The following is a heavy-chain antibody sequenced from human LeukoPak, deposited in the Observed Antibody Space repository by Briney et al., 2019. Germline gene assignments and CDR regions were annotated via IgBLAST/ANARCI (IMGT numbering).Heavy chain of an antibody. CDR3: ASGLSSSSWYYFDY. D-gene: IGHD6-13*01. Sequence: SETLSLTCTVSGGSISSYYWSWIRQPPGKGLGWIGYIYYSGSTKYHPSLKSRVTISVDTSKNQFSLKLSSVTAADTAVYYCASGLSSSSWYYFDYWGQGTLVTVSS. V-gene: IGHV4-59*01. CDR1: GGSISSYY. J-gene: IGHJ4*02. CDR2: IYYSGST.